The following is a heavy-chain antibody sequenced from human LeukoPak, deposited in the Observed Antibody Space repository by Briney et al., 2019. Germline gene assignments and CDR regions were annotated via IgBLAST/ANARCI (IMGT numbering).Heavy chain of an antibody. J-gene: IGHJ4*02. CDR2: IYYSGST. V-gene: IGHV4-59*12. Sequence: SETLSLTCTVSGGSISSYYWSWIRQPPGKGLEWIGYIYYSGSTNYNPSLKSRVTISVDTSKNQFSLSLTSVTAADTAVYYCVRPSGGTPFKRFDYWGQGTLVTVSS. D-gene: IGHD1-1*01. CDR3: VRPSGGTPFKRFDY. CDR1: GGSISSYY.